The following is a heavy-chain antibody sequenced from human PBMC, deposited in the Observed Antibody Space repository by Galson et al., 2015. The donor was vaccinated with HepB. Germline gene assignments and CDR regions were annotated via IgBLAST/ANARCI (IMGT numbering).Heavy chain of an antibody. Sequence: SLRLSCAASGFTFSSYSMNWVRQAPGKGLEWVSSISSSSSYIYYADSVKGRFTISRDNAKNSLYLQMNSLRAEDTAVYYCARDPARWLQGTPDYWGQGTLVTVSS. V-gene: IGHV3-21*01. CDR3: ARDPARWLQGTPDY. D-gene: IGHD5-24*01. CDR1: GFTFSSYS. J-gene: IGHJ4*02. CDR2: ISSSSSYI.